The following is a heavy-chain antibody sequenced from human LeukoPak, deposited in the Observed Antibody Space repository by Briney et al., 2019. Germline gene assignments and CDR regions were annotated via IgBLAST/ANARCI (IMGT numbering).Heavy chain of an antibody. CDR2: ISSSGSTI. J-gene: IGHJ4*01. Sequence: GGPLTLFCTASRFTVSRYDMNWVRQAPGKGLEWVSYISSSGSTIYYADSVKGRFTISRDNAKNSLYLQMNSLRAEDTAVYYCARGPNYYDSSGYYNWGQGTLGTVSS. CDR3: ARGPNYYDSSGYYN. CDR1: RFTVSRYD. V-gene: IGHV3-48*03. D-gene: IGHD3-22*01.